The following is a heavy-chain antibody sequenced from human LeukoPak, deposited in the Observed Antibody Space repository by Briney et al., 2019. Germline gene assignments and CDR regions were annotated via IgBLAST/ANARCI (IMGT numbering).Heavy chain of an antibody. Sequence: TSETLSLTCTVSGGSISSGGYYWSWIRQPPGKGLEWIGYIYHSGSTYYNPSLKSRVTISVDRSKNQFSLKLSSVTAADTAVYYCAREPRTALYSSSSGGGDAFDIWGQGTMVTVSS. V-gene: IGHV4-30-2*01. CDR2: IYHSGST. CDR3: AREPRTALYSSSSGGGDAFDI. CDR1: GGSISSGGYY. J-gene: IGHJ3*02. D-gene: IGHD6-6*01.